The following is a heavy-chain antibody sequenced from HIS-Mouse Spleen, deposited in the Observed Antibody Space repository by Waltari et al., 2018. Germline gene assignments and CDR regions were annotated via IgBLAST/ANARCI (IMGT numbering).Heavy chain of an antibody. D-gene: IGHD6-25*01. CDR3: ARVGVSSVRNYFDY. CDR1: GGSISSSIYY. CDR2: IYYSGST. Sequence: QLQLQESGPGLVKPSETLSLTCTVSGGSISSSIYYWGWIRQPPGKGLEWIGSIYYSGSTYYNPSLKSRVTISVDTSKNQFSLKLSSVTAADTAVYYCARVGVSSVRNYFDYWGQGTLVTVSS. V-gene: IGHV4-39*07. J-gene: IGHJ4*02.